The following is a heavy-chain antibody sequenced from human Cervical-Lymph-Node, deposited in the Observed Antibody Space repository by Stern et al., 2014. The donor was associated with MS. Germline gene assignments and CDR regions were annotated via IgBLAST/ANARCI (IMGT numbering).Heavy chain of an antibody. V-gene: IGHV3-15*02. J-gene: IGHJ5*02. CDR1: GFTLSDAW. D-gene: IGHD3-10*01. CDR2: IKSKSDGGTT. Sequence: EVQLVESGGALVQPGGSLRLSCAAAGFTLSDAWMSWVRQAPGKGLELVGRIKSKSDGGTTDNAEPVKGRFTISRDDSKNTLYLQMNSLKTEDTAVYYCTTVMVRGVRRFDPWGQGTLVTVSS. CDR3: TTVMVRGVRRFDP.